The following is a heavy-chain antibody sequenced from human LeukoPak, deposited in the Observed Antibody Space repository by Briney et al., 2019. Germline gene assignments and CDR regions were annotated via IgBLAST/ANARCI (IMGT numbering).Heavy chain of an antibody. CDR1: GFTFRSYA. D-gene: IGHD6-19*01. CDR2: IHFDGSKT. J-gene: IGHJ4*02. CDR3: AKDLNSGWYVGYFDY. V-gene: IGHV3-30*02. Sequence: QTGGSLRLSCEASGFTFRSYAMHWVRQAPGKGLEWLAYIHFDGSKTYYADSVKGRFTISRDNSKNTLYLQMNSLRAEDTAVYYCAKDLNSGWYVGYFDYWGQGTLVTVSS.